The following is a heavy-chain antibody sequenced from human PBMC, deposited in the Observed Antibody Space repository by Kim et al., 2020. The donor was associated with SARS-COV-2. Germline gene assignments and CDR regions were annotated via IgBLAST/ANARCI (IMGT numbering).Heavy chain of an antibody. CDR3: ARVNDYSNYDVNCFDP. D-gene: IGHD4-4*01. J-gene: IGHJ5*02. CDR1: GFTFSSYW. CDR2: IKQDGSEK. V-gene: IGHV3-7*01. Sequence: GGSLRLSCAASGFTFSSYWMSWVRQAPGKGLEWVANIKQDGSEKYYVDSVKGRFTISRDNAKNSLYLQMNSLRAEDTAVYYCARVNDYSNYDVNCFDPWGQGTLVTVSS.